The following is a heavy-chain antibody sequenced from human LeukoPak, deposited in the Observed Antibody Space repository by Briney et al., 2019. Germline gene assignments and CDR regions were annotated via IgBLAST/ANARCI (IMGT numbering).Heavy chain of an antibody. CDR3: SSFYGDYANWFDP. CDR1: GFNFNHAW. D-gene: IGHD4-17*01. V-gene: IGHV3-15*01. J-gene: IGHJ5*02. CDR2: IKSTTDGGTT. Sequence: GRALRLSCAAYGFNFNHAWMSWVRQAPGKGLEWVARIKSTTDGGTTDYSAPVKSRFTISRDDSKRTLYLQMNSLRIEDTAVYFCSSFYGDYANWFDPWGQGTLVTVSS.